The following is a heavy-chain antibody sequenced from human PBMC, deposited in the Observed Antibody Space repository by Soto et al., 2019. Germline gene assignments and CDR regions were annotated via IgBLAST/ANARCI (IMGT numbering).Heavy chain of an antibody. D-gene: IGHD4-17*01. Sequence: WGSLRLSCAASGFTFVDYYIHWIRRAPGKGLEWISYISGNGEIIQYAASARGRFTISRDNAENSVYLEMDSLRAEDTALYYCARDVDADFRTDFDYWGRGTLVTVSS. CDR2: ISGNGEII. CDR3: ARDVDADFRTDFDY. V-gene: IGHV3-11*01. J-gene: IGHJ4*02. CDR1: GFTFVDYY.